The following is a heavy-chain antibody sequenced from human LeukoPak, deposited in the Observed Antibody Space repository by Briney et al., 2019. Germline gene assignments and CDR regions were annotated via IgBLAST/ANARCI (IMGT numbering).Heavy chain of an antibody. CDR1: GYTFTGYY. D-gene: IGHD3-10*01. CDR2: INPNSGGT. V-gene: IGHV1-2*02. CDR3: ARVRASVYSPVTSLYYFDY. J-gene: IGHJ4*02. Sequence: ASVKVSCKASGYTFTGYYMHWVRQAPGQGLEWMGWINPNSGGTNYAQKFQGRVTMTRDTSISTAYMELSRLRSDDTAVYYCARVRASVYSPVTSLYYFDYWGQGTLVTVSS.